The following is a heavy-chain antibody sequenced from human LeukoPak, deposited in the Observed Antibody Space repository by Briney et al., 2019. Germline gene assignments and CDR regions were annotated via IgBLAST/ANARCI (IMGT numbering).Heavy chain of an antibody. V-gene: IGHV3-21*01. J-gene: IGHJ4*02. CDR1: GFTFSDYT. CDR2: ISGGSRSI. Sequence: GGSLRLSCAASGFTFSDYTMNWVRQAPGKGLEWVSSISGGSRSIYYADSVKGRFTISRDNAKNSLYLQVNSLRAEDTAVYYCARDYFYCGGDCFVDYWGQGTLVPVSS. CDR3: ARDYFYCGGDCFVDY. D-gene: IGHD2-21*02.